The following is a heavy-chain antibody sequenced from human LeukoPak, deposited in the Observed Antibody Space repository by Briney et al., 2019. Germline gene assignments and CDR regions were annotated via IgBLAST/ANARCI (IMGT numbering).Heavy chain of an antibody. CDR2: IYTSGST. Sequence: NPSETLSLTCTVPGGSISSGSYYWSWIRQPAGKGLEWIGRIYTSGSTNYNPSLKSRVTISVDTSKNQFSLKLSSVTAADTAVYYCARRGRPGYSSSYKRNWFDPWGQGTLVTVSS. CDR3: ARRGRPGYSSSYKRNWFDP. D-gene: IGHD6-13*01. J-gene: IGHJ5*02. V-gene: IGHV4-61*02. CDR1: GGSISSGSYY.